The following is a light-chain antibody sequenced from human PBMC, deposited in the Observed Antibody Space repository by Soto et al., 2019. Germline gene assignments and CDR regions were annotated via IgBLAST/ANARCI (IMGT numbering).Light chain of an antibody. CDR2: EFN. J-gene: IGLJ3*02. CDR3: LSYTSDNTRV. V-gene: IGLV2-14*01. Sequence: QSVLTQPASVSASPGQSITISCTGTSSDVGGYKFVSWYQHHPGKAPKLMIYEFNNRPSGVSNRFCGHKSGNTASLTISGLHPEDEGDYYCLSYTSDNTRVFGGGTKLTVL. CDR1: SSDVGGYKF.